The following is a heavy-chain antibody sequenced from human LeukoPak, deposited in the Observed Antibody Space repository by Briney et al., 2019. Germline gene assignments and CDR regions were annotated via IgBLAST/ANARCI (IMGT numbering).Heavy chain of an antibody. J-gene: IGHJ4*02. D-gene: IGHD3-16*02. CDR1: GGSFSGYY. Sequence: SETLSLTCAVYGGSFSGYYWSWIRQPPGKGLEWIGEINHSGSTNYNPSLKSRVTISVDTSKNQFSLKLSSVTAADTAVYYCARDGYVWGSYRTRLTSFDYWGQGTLVTVSS. CDR2: INHSGST. CDR3: ARDGYVWGSYRTRLTSFDY. V-gene: IGHV4-34*01.